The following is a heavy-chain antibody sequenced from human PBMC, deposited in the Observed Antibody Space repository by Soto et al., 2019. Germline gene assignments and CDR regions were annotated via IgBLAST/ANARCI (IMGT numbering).Heavy chain of an antibody. CDR2: ISHDGGGK. Sequence: GGSLRLSCEASGFTFSTYGMHWVRQAPGKGLEWVSLISHDGGGKYYADSVRGRFTISRDNSKNTLYLQMNSLRAEDTAVYYCARNIFDYWGQGTLVTVSS. V-gene: IGHV3-30*03. D-gene: IGHD3-9*01. CDR1: GFTFSTYG. J-gene: IGHJ4*02. CDR3: ARNIFDY.